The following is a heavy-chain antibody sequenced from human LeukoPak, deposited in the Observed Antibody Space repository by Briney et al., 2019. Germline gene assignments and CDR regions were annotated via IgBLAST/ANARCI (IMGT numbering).Heavy chain of an antibody. D-gene: IGHD3-22*01. CDR1: GFTFSSYA. CDR2: ISGSGGST. J-gene: IGHJ4*02. Sequence: GGSLRLSCAASGFTFSSYAMSWVRQAPGKGLEWVSAISGSGGSTYYADSVKGRFTISRDNSKNTLYLQMNSLRAGDTAVYYCAKLDSSGYYGGYFDYWGQGTLVTVSS. V-gene: IGHV3-23*01. CDR3: AKLDSSGYYGGYFDY.